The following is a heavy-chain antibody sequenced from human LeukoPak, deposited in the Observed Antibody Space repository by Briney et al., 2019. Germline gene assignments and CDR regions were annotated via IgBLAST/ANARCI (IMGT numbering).Heavy chain of an antibody. CDR2: IHNSGST. CDR3: VRDWEGFNFDI. J-gene: IGHJ3*02. V-gene: IGHV4-59*01. D-gene: IGHD1-26*01. CDR1: GGSFSSYY. Sequence: SETLSLTRTVSGGSFSSYYWSWIRQPPGEGLEWIAYIHNSGSTNYNPSLKSRATIAVDTSKNQFSLKLSSVTAADTAMYYCVRDWEGFNFDIWGQGTVVTVSS.